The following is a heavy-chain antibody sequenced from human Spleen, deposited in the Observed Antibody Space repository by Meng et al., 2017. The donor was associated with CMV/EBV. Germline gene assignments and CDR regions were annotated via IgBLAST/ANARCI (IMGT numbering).Heavy chain of an antibody. CDR1: GFTFDDYS. D-gene: IGHD3-10*01. J-gene: IGHJ4*02. V-gene: IGHV3-9*01. Sequence: SLKISCAASGFTFDDYSMHWVRQVPGKGLEWVSRISWNSGSIGYATSVKGRFIISRDNAKNSLYLQMNSLRVEDTAVYYCAKDSLRVSSYFDYWGQGTLVTVSS. CDR3: AKDSLRVSSYFDY. CDR2: ISWNSGSI.